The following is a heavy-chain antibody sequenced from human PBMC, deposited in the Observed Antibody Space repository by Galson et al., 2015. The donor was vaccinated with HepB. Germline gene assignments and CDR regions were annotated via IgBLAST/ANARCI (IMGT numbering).Heavy chain of an antibody. Sequence: SLRLSCAASGFTFSSYWMSWVRQAPGKGLEWVANIKQDGSEKYYVDSVKGRFTISRDNAKNSLYLQMNSLRAEDTAVYYCARRGTQKRGRIVVVIVSGAFDIWGQGTMVTVSS. J-gene: IGHJ3*02. CDR1: GFTFSSYW. D-gene: IGHD3-22*01. V-gene: IGHV3-7*01. CDR3: ARRGTQKRGRIVVVIVSGAFDI. CDR2: IKQDGSEK.